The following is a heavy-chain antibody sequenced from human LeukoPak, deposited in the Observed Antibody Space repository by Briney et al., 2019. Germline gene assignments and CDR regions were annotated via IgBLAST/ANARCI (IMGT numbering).Heavy chain of an antibody. Sequence: GGSLRLSCAASGFTFSSYGMHWVRQAPGKGLEWVAFIRYDGSNKYYADSGKGRFTISRDNSKNTLYLQMNSLRAEDTAVYYCAKDRTVAIYYYYMDVWGKGTTVTISS. CDR2: IRYDGSNK. D-gene: IGHD2-15*01. CDR3: AKDRTVAIYYYYMDV. V-gene: IGHV3-30*02. J-gene: IGHJ6*03. CDR1: GFTFSSYG.